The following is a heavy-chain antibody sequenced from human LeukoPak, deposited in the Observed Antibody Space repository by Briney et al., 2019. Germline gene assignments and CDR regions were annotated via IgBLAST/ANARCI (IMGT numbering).Heavy chain of an antibody. J-gene: IGHJ5*02. CDR2: ISGSGGST. CDR1: GFTFSSYA. V-gene: IGHV3-23*01. D-gene: IGHD3-10*01. CDR3: ATALLWFRVPNHCFDP. Sequence: SGGSLRLSCAASGFTFSSYAMSWVRQAPGKGLEWVSAISGSGGSTYYADSVKGRFTISRDNSKNTLYLQMTILRADDTAVYYCATALLWFRVPNHCFDPWGQGTLVTVSS.